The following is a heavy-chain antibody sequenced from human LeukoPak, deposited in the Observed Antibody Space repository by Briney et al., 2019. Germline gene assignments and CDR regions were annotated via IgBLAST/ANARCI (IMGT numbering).Heavy chain of an antibody. V-gene: IGHV3-7*01. Sequence: GGSLRLSCAASGFTFSSYWMSWVRQAPGKGLEWVANIKQDGSEKYYVDSVKGRFTISRDNAKNTLYLQMNSLRAEDTAVYYCARDLGVVATILPGYWGQGTLVTVSS. CDR3: ARDLGVVATILPGY. J-gene: IGHJ4*02. D-gene: IGHD5-12*01. CDR2: IKQDGSEK. CDR1: GFTFSSYW.